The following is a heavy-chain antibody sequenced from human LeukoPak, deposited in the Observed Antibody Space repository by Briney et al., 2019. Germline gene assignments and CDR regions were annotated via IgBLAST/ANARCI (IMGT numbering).Heavy chain of an antibody. CDR2: ISYDGNNK. D-gene: IGHD3-22*01. CDR1: GFTFSNYT. J-gene: IGHJ4*02. Sequence: GGSLRLSCAASGFTFSNYTIHWVRQAPGKGLEWVALISYDGNNKNYADSVKGRFTISRDNFKNTVYLQMNSLRAEDTAVYYCARDHYYDSSGYPGYFDYWGQGTLVTVSS. V-gene: IGHV3-30-3*01. CDR3: ARDHYYDSSGYPGYFDY.